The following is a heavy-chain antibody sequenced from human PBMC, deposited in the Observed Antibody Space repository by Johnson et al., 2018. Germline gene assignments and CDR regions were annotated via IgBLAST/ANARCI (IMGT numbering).Heavy chain of an antibody. D-gene: IGHD2-21*01. Sequence: EVQLLESGGGLVEPGGSLRLSCAASGFAFSDARMSWVRQAPGRGLEWVGRIKSKSDGETKQYAGPVKGRFTISRDDSKNTMYLQMNSLRTEDTALYYCTTDFHGEGGPLFDNWGQGTLVTVSS. V-gene: IGHV3-15*01. CDR2: IKSKSDGETK. CDR3: TTDFHGEGGPLFDN. CDR1: GFAFSDAR. J-gene: IGHJ4*02.